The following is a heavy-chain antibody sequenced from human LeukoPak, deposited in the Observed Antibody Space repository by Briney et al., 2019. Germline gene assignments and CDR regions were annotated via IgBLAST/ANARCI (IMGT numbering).Heavy chain of an antibody. CDR2: ISSSSSYI. V-gene: IGHV3-21*01. J-gene: IGHJ3*02. CDR3: ARGAPDTVGDAFDI. Sequence: PGGSLRLSCAASGFTFSSYSMNWVRQAPGNGLEWVSSISSSSSYIYYADSVKGRFTISRDNAKNSLYLQMNSLRAEDTAVYYWARGAPDTVGDAFDIWGQGTLVTVSS. CDR1: GFTFSSYS. D-gene: IGHD5-18*01.